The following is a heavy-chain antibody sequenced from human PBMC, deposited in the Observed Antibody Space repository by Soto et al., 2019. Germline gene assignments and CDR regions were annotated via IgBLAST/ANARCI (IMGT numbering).Heavy chain of an antibody. D-gene: IGHD5-12*01. CDR1: GGSISSGEYY. CDR3: ARGGRNGYNFFDY. CDR2: IYYIENT. V-gene: IGHV4-30-4*01. J-gene: IGHJ4*02. Sequence: QVQLQESGPGLVKPSQTLSLTCTVSGGSISSGEYYWSWIRQPPGMGLEWIGYIYYIENTYYNPSLKSRVSVSLDTSKNQFSLKLSSVTAADTAVYYCARGGRNGYNFFDYWGQGTRVTVSS.